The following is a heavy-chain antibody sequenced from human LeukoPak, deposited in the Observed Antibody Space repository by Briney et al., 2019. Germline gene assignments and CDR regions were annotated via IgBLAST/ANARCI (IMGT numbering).Heavy chain of an antibody. Sequence: RASVTVSFKASGYTFTSYYMHWVRQAPGQGLEWMGIINPSGGSTSYAQKFQGRVTMTRDTSTSTVYMELSSLRSEDTAVYYCARDSAPERGYYYYGMDVWGQGTTVTVSS. CDR3: ARDSAPERGYYYYGMDV. CDR1: GYTFTSYY. J-gene: IGHJ6*02. D-gene: IGHD3-10*01. V-gene: IGHV1-46*01. CDR2: INPSGGST.